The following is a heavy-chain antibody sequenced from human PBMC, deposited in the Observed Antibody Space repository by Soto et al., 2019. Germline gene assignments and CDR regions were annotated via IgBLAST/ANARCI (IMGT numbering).Heavy chain of an antibody. Sequence: EVQLVESGGGLVSPGGSLRLSCVASGFTFSSYSMSWVRQAPGEGLEWVSSITSNTNYIHYGDSVKGRFAISRDNAKNSLHLQMNSLRADDTAVYFCARDTNYYASGSGVDFWGQGTLVTVSS. CDR3: ARDTNYYASGSGVDF. V-gene: IGHV3-21*01. D-gene: IGHD3-10*01. CDR2: ITSNTNYI. CDR1: GFTFSSYS. J-gene: IGHJ4*02.